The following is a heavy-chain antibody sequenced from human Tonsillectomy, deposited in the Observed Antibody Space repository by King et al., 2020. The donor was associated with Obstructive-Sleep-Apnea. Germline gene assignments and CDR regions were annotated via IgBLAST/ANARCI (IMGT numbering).Heavy chain of an antibody. D-gene: IGHD1-14*01. CDR2: IYDTGST. CDR3: ARGGIPSGWFDP. CDR1: GASISSYY. J-gene: IGHJ5*02. Sequence: QLQESGPGLVKPSETLSLTCTVSGASISSYYWRWIRQPPGKGLEWIGCIYDTGSTNYDPSLKSRVTISVDASKNHFSLKLTSVTAADTAVYYCARGGIPSGWFDPWGQGTLVTVSS. V-gene: IGHV4-59*01.